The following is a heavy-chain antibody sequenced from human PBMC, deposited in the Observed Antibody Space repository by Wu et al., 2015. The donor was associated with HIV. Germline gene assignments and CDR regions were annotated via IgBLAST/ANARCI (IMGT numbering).Heavy chain of an antibody. D-gene: IGHD6-13*01. J-gene: IGHJ6*02. Sequence: QVQLVQSGAEVKKPGASVKVSCKASGYTFTGYYMHWVRQAPGQGLEWMGWINPNSGGTNYAQKFQGRVTMTRDTSISTAYMELSRLRSDDTAVYYCARDRGRDIAAAGTVYYYYYGMDVWNQGP. CDR1: GYTFTGYY. CDR2: INPNSGGT. CDR3: ARDRGRDIAAAGTVYYYYYGMDV. V-gene: IGHV1-2*02.